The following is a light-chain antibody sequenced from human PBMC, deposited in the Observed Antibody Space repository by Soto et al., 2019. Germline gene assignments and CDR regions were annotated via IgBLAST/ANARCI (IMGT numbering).Light chain of an antibody. CDR2: DAS. V-gene: IGKV3-11*01. Sequence: ETVLTQSPVTLSLSPGDRATLSCRASQDIGTYLIWYQQRVGQAPRLLISDASSRAAGVPARFSGSGSGTEFTLTIGSLGPEDFGIYYCKKRGNCPLTFGGGTRWRS. CDR1: QDIGTY. CDR3: KKRGNCPLT. J-gene: IGKJ4*01.